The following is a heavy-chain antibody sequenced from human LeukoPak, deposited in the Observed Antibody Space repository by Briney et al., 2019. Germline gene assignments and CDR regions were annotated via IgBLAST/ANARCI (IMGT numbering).Heavy chain of an antibody. CDR1: GFTFSSYS. V-gene: IGHV3-48*02. CDR2: ISSSRSPI. CDR3: ARDNDYAFDY. J-gene: IGHJ4*02. D-gene: IGHD4/OR15-4a*01. Sequence: GGSLRLSCAASGFTFSSYSINWVRQAPGKGLEWLSYISSSRSPIDYADSVKGRFTISRDNAKNSLYLQMNSLRDEDTAVYYCARDNDYAFDYWGQGTLVTVSS.